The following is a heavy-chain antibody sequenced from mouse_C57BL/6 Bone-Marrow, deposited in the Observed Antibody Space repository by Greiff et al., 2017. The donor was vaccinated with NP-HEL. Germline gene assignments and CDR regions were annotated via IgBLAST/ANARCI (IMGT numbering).Heavy chain of an antibody. V-gene: IGHV1-58*01. Sequence: EVKLMESGAELVRPGSSVKMSCKTSGYTFTSYGINWVKQRPGQGLEWIGYIYIGNGYTEYNEKFKGKATLTSDTSSSTAYMQLSSLTSEDSAIYFCARVTTVVDDSYAMDYWGQGTSVTVSS. CDR1: GYTFTSYG. D-gene: IGHD1-1*01. CDR2: IYIGNGYT. J-gene: IGHJ4*01. CDR3: ARVTTVVDDSYAMDY.